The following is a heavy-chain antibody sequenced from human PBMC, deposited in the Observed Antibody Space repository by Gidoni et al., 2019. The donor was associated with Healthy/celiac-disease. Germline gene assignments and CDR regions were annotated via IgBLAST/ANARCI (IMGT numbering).Heavy chain of an antibody. Sequence: QVQLVQSGAEVKKPGASVKVSCKASGYTFTSYYIHWVRQAPGQGLEWMGIINPSGGSTSYAQKFQGRVTMTRDTSTSTVYMELSSLRSEDTAVYYCASSIVVVTAFDYWGQGTLVTVSS. D-gene: IGHD2-21*02. CDR2: INPSGGST. CDR3: ASSIVVVTAFDY. V-gene: IGHV1-46*01. CDR1: GYTFTSYY. J-gene: IGHJ4*02.